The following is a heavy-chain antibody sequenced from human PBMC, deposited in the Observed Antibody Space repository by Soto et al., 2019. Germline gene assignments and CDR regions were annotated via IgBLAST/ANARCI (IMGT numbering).Heavy chain of an antibody. CDR1: GFTFSSYS. CDR3: ARGEGDTAIVTVGLNDY. J-gene: IGHJ4*02. V-gene: IGHV3-21*01. CDR2: ISSSSSYI. Sequence: EVQLVESGGGLVKPGGSLRLSCAASGFTFSSYSMNWVRQAPGKGLEWVSSISSSSSYIYYADSVKGRFTISRDNAKNSLYLQMNSLRAEDTAVYYCARGEGDTAIVTVGLNDYWGQGTLVTVSS. D-gene: IGHD5-18*01.